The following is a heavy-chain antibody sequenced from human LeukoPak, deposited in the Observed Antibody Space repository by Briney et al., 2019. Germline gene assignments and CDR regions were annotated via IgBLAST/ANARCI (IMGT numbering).Heavy chain of an antibody. CDR2: IYSGGTT. V-gene: IGHV3-66*01. CDR1: GGSISSYY. CDR3: ARDSDMASDAFDI. Sequence: ETLSLTCTVSGGSISSYYWSWIRQPPGKGLEWVSVIYSGGTTYYADSVKGRFTISRDNSKNTLYLQMNTLRAEDTAVYYCARDSDMASDAFDIWGQGTMVTVSS. D-gene: IGHD3-9*01. J-gene: IGHJ3*02.